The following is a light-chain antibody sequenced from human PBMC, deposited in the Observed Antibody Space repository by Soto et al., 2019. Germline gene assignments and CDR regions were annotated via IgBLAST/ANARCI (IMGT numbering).Light chain of an antibody. V-gene: IGKV3-11*01. J-gene: IGKJ2*01. Sequence: EIVLTQSPATLSLSPGERATLSCRASQSISTYLAWYQQRPGQPPRLLIYDASNRATGIPDRFYASGSGTDFTLTISSLEPEDFAVYYCQHRADWPRGSFGQGTKLEIK. CDR2: DAS. CDR1: QSISTY. CDR3: QHRADWPRGS.